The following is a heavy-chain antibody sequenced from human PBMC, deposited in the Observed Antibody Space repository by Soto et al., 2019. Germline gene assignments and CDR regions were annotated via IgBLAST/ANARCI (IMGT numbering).Heavy chain of an antibody. CDR3: ARVQRWLENWFDP. Sequence: QVQLVQSGAEVKKPGASVKVSCKASGYTLTSYYMHWVRQAPGQGLEWMGIINPSGGSTSYAQKFQGRVTMTRDTSTSTVYMELTSLRSEDTAVYYCARVQRWLENWFDPWGQGTLVTVSS. V-gene: IGHV1-46*01. CDR1: GYTLTSYY. J-gene: IGHJ5*02. D-gene: IGHD6-19*01. CDR2: INPSGGST.